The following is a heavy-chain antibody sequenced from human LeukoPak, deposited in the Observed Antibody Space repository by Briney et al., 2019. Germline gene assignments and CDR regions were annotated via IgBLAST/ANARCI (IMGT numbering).Heavy chain of an antibody. J-gene: IGHJ4*02. Sequence: GASVKVSCKASGYTDIYWVRQATGQGPEWMGWINPNTGRPDYAQRFQGRVSLTRDNSVNTAYMELSGLTYEDTAVYYCAGKKGRSYGHGFAYWGQGTLVTVSS. CDR3: AGKKGRSYGHGFAY. V-gene: IGHV1-8*01. D-gene: IGHD5-18*01. CDR2: INPNTGRP. CDR1: GYTD.